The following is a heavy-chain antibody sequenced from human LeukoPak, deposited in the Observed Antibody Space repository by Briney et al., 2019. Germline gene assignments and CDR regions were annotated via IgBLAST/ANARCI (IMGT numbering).Heavy chain of an antibody. CDR2: INHSGST. CDR3: ARNYYDSSGYYFDY. V-gene: IGHV4-34*01. D-gene: IGHD3-22*01. CDR1: GGSFSGYY. Sequence: SETLSLTCAVYGGSFSGYYWSWIRQPPGKGLEWIGEINHSGSTNYNPSLKSRVTISVDTSKNQFSLKLSSVTAEDTAVYYCARNYYDSSGYYFDYWGQGTLVTVSS. J-gene: IGHJ4*02.